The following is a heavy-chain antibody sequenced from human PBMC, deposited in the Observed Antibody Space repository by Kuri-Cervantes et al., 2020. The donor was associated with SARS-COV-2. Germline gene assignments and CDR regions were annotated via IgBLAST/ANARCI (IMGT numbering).Heavy chain of an antibody. J-gene: IGHJ4*02. V-gene: IGHV3-21*01. CDR1: GFTFSSYS. D-gene: IGHD2-15*01. Sequence: GESLKISCAASGFTFSSYSMNWVRQAPGKGLEWVSSISSSSSYIYYADSVKGRFTISRDNAKNSLYLQMNSLRAEDTAVYYCARGALRNIVVVVAATHEFDYWGQGTLVTVSS. CDR2: ISSSSSYI. CDR3: ARGALRNIVVVVAATHEFDY.